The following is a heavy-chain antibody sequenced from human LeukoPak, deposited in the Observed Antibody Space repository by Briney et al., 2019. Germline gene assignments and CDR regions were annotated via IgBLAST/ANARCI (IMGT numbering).Heavy chain of an antibody. V-gene: IGHV4-61*02. CDR2: IYTSGST. CDR3: AIDDHSSGWYRFDY. D-gene: IGHD6-19*01. CDR1: GGSISSGSYY. J-gene: IGHJ4*02. Sequence: SQTLSLTCTVSGGSISSGSYYWSWIRQPAGKGLEWIGRIYTSGSTNYNPSLKSRVTISVDTSKNQFSLKLSSVTAADTAVYYCAIDDHSSGWYRFDYWGQGTLVTVSS.